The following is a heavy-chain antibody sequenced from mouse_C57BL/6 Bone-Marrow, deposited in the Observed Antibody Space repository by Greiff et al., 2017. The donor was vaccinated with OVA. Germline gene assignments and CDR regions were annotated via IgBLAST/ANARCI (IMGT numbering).Heavy chain of an antibody. CDR3: VSRLLMDY. Sequence: EVHLVESGGGLVQPKGSLKLSCAASGFSFNTYAMTWVRQAPGTGLEWVARIRSKSNNYATYYADSVKDRFTISRDDSESRLYLQMNNLKTEDTAMYYCVSRLLMDYWGQGTSVTVSS. CDR2: IRSKSNNYAT. CDR1: GFSFNTYA. J-gene: IGHJ4*01. V-gene: IGHV10-1*01.